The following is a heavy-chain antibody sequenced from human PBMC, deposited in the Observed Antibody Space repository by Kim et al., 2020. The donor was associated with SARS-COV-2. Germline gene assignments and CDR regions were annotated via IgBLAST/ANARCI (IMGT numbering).Heavy chain of an antibody. D-gene: IGHD4-17*01. J-gene: IGHJ4*02. CDR3: ARGATRRRDGLH. Sequence: YYADSVKGRFIISRDNAKNSLYLQMNSLRDEDTAVYYCARGATRRRDGLHWGQGTLVTVSS. V-gene: IGHV3-48*02.